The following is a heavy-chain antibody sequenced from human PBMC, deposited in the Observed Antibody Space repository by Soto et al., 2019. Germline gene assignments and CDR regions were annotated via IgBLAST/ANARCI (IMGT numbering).Heavy chain of an antibody. J-gene: IGHJ4*01. CDR3: GADTFPSHLPINFDY. CDR2: IVVGSGNT. CDR1: GFTFTSSA. V-gene: IGHV1-58*01. Sequence: GASVKVSCKASGFTFTSSAVQWVRQARGQRLEWIGWIVVGSGNTNYAQKFQERVTITRDMSTSTAYMELSSLRSEDTAVYYCGADTFPSHLPINFDYWVRGTLAPV.